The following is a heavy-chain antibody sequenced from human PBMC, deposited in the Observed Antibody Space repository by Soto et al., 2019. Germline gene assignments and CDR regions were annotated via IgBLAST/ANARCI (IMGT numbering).Heavy chain of an antibody. D-gene: IGHD4-17*01. CDR3: ASSAGDYTYYFDH. Sequence: GGSLRLSCAASGFTFSSYGMHWVRQAPGKGLEWVSAICDRGGSTYYADSVKGRFTISRDNSENTLYLQMSNLRAEDTAVYYCASSAGDYTYYFDHWGQGTLVTVSS. J-gene: IGHJ4*02. CDR1: GFTFSSYG. CDR2: ICDRGGST. V-gene: IGHV3-23*01.